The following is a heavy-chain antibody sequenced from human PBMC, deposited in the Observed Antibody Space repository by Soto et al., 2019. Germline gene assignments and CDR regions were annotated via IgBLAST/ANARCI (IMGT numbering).Heavy chain of an antibody. J-gene: IGHJ6*02. CDR3: ARFRSRDTMVRASYYNYGMDV. Sequence: SETLSLTCTVSGGSISSGGYYWSWIRQHPGKGMEWIGYIYYSGSTYYNPSLKSRFTISVDTSKNQFSLKLSSVTAADTAVYYCARFRSRDTMVRASYYNYGMDVWGQGTTVTVSS. CDR1: GGSISSGGYY. CDR2: IYYSGST. D-gene: IGHD3-10*01. V-gene: IGHV4-31*03.